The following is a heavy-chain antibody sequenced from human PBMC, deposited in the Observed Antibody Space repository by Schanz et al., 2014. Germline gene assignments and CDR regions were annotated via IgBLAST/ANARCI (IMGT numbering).Heavy chain of an antibody. CDR1: GFSVSNTY. CDR3: ARGRGYIIGQ. CDR2: INSAGTT. J-gene: IGHJ4*02. D-gene: IGHD3-10*01. V-gene: IGHV3-53*01. Sequence: EVQLAESGGGLIQPGGSLRLSCVVSGFSVSNTYMHWVRQPPGKGLEWVSVINSAGTTYYEDSVKGRFTFSRDSSKNTVYLQMDSLRADDTSVYYCARGRGYIIGQWGQGILVTVSS.